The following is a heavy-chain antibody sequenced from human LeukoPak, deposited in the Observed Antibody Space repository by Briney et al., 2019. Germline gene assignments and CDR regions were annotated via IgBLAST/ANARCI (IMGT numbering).Heavy chain of an antibody. CDR3: AREYCSSTNCYFDY. D-gene: IGHD2-2*01. CDR2: IYYSGSV. J-gene: IGHJ4*02. CDR1: GGSIRGYY. Sequence: SETLSLTCTVSGGSIRGYYWTWIRQPPGKGLEWIGYIYYSGSVDYNPSLTSRVTIPVDTSNNQFSLKLSSVTAADSALYYCAREYCSSTNCYFDYWGQGTLVTVSS. V-gene: IGHV4-59*01.